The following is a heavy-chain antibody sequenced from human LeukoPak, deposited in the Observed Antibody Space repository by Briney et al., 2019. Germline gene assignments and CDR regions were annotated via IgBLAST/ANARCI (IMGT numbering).Heavy chain of an antibody. J-gene: IGHJ4*02. CDR2: INPNSGGT. V-gene: IGHV1-2*02. D-gene: IGHD3-3*01. Sequence: GASVKVSCKASGYTFIGYYMHWVRQAPGQGLEWMGWINPNSGGTNYAQKFQGRVTMTRDTSISTAYMELSRLRSDDTAVYYCARTGPYYDFWSGYHTPYYFDYWGQGTLVTVSS. CDR3: ARTGPYYDFWSGYHTPYYFDY. CDR1: GYTFIGYY.